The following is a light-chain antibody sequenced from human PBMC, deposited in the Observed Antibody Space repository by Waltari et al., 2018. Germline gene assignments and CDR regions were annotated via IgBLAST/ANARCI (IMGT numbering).Light chain of an antibody. Sequence: SYELTPPPSVSVFPGQTASIACSGDRLGEKYTFWYQMKPGQSPQLLMFQDDRGPSGIPERFSGSNAGNTATLTISGTQAMDEADYYCQAWGDSVAVFGGGTKLTVL. CDR2: QDD. CDR3: QAWGDSVAV. V-gene: IGLV3-1*01. CDR1: RLGEKY. J-gene: IGLJ2*01.